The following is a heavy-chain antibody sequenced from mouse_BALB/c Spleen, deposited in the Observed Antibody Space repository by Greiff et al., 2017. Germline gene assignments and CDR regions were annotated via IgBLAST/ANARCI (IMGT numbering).Heavy chain of an antibody. CDR1: GYTFSSYW. J-gene: IGHJ3*01. Sequence: VKLVESGAELMKPGASVKITCKATGYTFSSYWIEWVKQRPGHGLEWIGEILPGSGSTNYNEKFKGKATFTADTSSNTAYMQLSSLTSEDSAVYYCARTTMITTGFAYWGQGTLVTVSA. D-gene: IGHD2-4*01. CDR3: ARTTMITTGFAY. CDR2: ILPGSGST. V-gene: IGHV1-9*01.